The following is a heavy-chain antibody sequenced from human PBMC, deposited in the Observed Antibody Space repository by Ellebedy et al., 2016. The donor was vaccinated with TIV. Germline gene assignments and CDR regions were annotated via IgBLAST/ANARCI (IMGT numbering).Heavy chain of an antibody. Sequence: PGGSLRLSCTASGFIFNNYGMHWVRQAPGKGLEWVAFIWYDGSNKYYGDSVKGRFTISRDNSKNTLYLQMNSLGVDDTAVYYCARDRHVDRGDCLDYWGQGTLVTVSS. CDR3: ARDRHVDRGDCLDY. CDR2: IWYDGSNK. V-gene: IGHV3-33*01. J-gene: IGHJ4*02. CDR1: GFIFNNYG. D-gene: IGHD2-21*02.